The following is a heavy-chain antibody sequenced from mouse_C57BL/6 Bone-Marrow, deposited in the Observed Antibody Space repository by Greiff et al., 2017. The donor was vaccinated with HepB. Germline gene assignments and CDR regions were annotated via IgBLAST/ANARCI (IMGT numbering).Heavy chain of an antibody. CDR1: GYTFTSYG. V-gene: IGHV1-81*01. D-gene: IGHD2-3*01. CDR3: ARERDGYYLYAMDY. J-gene: IGHJ4*01. Sequence: QVQLQQSGAELARPGASVKLSCKASGYTFTSYGISWVKQRTGQGLEWIGEIYPRSGNTYYNEKFKGKATLTADKSSSTAYMELRSLTSEDSAVYFCARERDGYYLYAMDYWGQGTSVTVSS. CDR2: IYPRSGNT.